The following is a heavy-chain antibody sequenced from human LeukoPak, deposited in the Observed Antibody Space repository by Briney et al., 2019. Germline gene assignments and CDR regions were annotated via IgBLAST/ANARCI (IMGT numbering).Heavy chain of an antibody. Sequence: GGSLRLSCAASGFTFSSYAMSWVRQAPGQGLEWVSAISGSGGSTYYADSVKGRFTISRDNSKNTLYLQMNGLRAEDTAVYYCAKDQGSSWYGGDFFDYWGQGTLVTVSS. J-gene: IGHJ4*02. V-gene: IGHV3-23*01. CDR3: AKDQGSSWYGGDFFDY. CDR1: GFTFSSYA. CDR2: ISGSGGST. D-gene: IGHD6-13*01.